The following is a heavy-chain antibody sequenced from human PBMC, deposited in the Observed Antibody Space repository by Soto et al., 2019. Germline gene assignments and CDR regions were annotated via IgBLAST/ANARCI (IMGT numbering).Heavy chain of an antibody. CDR1: GYSFTSYW. CDR3: ARLRFSGAPSGMDV. V-gene: IGHV5-51*01. D-gene: IGHD3-10*01. CDR2: IFGSDSDT. J-gene: IGHJ6*02. Sequence: LGESLKISCKVSGYSFTSYWIGWVRQMPEKGLEWMGIIFGSDSDTRYSPSFEGQVTISADMSISTAYLQLSSLKASDTAIYYCARLRFSGAPSGMDVWGQGTTVTVSS.